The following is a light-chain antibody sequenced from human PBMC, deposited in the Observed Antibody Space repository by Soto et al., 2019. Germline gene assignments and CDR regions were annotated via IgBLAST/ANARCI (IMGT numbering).Light chain of an antibody. CDR2: SAS. J-gene: IGKJ2*01. Sequence: EIAMTQSPATLSVSPGERATLSCRASQSISTELAWYQQIPGQPPRLLIYSASTRATGVPARFTGSGSGSECTLTSSGLQSEDFAIYYCQQGHNGPLTFGQGTRLEI. CDR1: QSISTE. CDR3: QQGHNGPLT. V-gene: IGKV3-15*01.